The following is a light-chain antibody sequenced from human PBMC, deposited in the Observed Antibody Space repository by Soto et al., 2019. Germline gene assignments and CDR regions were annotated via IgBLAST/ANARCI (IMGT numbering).Light chain of an antibody. CDR3: QQFGTSPT. J-gene: IGKJ1*01. Sequence: EIVLTQSPGTLSLSPGERATLSCRASQSVSVTYLAWYQQRPGQAPRLLLYGASTRATGIPGRFSGSGSGTDFTLTISRLEPEDFALYYCQQFGTSPTFGQGTKVEIK. CDR1: QSVSVTY. V-gene: IGKV3-20*01. CDR2: GAS.